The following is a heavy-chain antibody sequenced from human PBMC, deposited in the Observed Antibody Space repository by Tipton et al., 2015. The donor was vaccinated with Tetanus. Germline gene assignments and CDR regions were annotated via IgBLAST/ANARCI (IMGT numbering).Heavy chain of an antibody. CDR1: GFLFSSYT. Sequence: SLRLSCSVSGFLFSSYTMNWVRQAPGRGLEWVSSISSTTSYIYYSDSVKGRFTISRDNAKNSLYLQMNSLRAEDTAVYYCARYLFAYGMDAWGQGTTVTVSS. V-gene: IGHV3-21*04. CDR3: ARYLFAYGMDA. CDR2: ISSTTSYI. J-gene: IGHJ6*02.